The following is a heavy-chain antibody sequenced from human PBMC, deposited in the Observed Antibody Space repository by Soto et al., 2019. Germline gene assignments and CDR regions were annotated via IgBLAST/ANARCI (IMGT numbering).Heavy chain of an antibody. CDR3: ARGQQQLVRQGQFDY. J-gene: IGHJ4*02. D-gene: IGHD6-13*01. CDR2: IYYSGST. CDR1: GGSISSYY. V-gene: IGHV4-59*01. Sequence: QSQTLSLTCTVSGGSISSYYWSWIRQPPGKGLEWIGYIYYSGSTNYNPSLKSRVTISVDTSKNQFSLKLSSVTAADTAVYYCARGQQQLVRQGQFDYWGQGTLVTVSS.